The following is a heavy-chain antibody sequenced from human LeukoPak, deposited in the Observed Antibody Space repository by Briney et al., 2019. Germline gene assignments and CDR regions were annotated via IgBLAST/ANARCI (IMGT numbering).Heavy chain of an antibody. Sequence: GGSLRLSCAASGSTFSSYAMSWVRQAPGKGLEWVSAISGSGGSTYYADSVKGRFTISRDNSKNTLYLQMNSLRAEDTAVYYCAGKDRAVAGIFDYWGQGTLVTVSS. CDR3: AGKDRAVAGIFDY. CDR1: GSTFSSYA. CDR2: ISGSGGST. J-gene: IGHJ4*02. D-gene: IGHD6-19*01. V-gene: IGHV3-23*01.